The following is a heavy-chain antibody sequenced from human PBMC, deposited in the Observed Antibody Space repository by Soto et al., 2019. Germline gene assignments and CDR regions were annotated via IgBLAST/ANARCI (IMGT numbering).Heavy chain of an antibody. CDR3: ARVRRKNSNRASWFDP. J-gene: IGHJ5*02. D-gene: IGHD3-22*01. CDR2: IYYRGST. V-gene: IGHV4-59*01. Sequence: LSPTCTASGGRIRRYCGSWCRPHPGKGLEWIGYIYYRGSTNYNPSLKSRVTISVDTSKNQFSLKLSSVTAADTAVYYCARVRRKNSNRASWFDPWGQGTLVTVSS. CDR1: GGRIRRYC.